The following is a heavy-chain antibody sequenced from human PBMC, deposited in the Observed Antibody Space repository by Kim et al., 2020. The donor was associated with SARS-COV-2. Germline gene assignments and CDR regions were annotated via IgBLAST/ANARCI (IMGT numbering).Heavy chain of an antibody. CDR3: ARGRGGYPSYYYYGMDV. CDR2: IIPILGIA. V-gene: IGHV1-69*04. J-gene: IGHJ6*02. D-gene: IGHD3-10*01. Sequence: SVKVSCKASGGTFSSYAISWVRQAPGQGLEWMGRIIPILGIANYAQKFQGRVTITADKSTSTAYMELSSLRSEDTAVYYCARGRGGYPSYYYYGMDVWGQGTTVTVSS. CDR1: GGTFSSYA.